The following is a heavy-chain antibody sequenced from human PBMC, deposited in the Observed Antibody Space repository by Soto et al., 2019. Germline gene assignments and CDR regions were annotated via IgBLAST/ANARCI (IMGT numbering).Heavy chain of an antibody. D-gene: IGHD3-10*01. Sequence: GGSLRLSCVASRFSFSSYAMHWIRQSPGRGLEWMAAISSGGTYQSYADSVRGRFTISRDNSNNTLYAQIDNLTTADTGVFYCAREWNYCFDYWSQGTLVTVSS. V-gene: IGHV3-30-3*01. CDR1: RFSFSSYA. J-gene: IGHJ4*02. CDR3: AREWNYCFDY. CDR2: ISSGGTYQ.